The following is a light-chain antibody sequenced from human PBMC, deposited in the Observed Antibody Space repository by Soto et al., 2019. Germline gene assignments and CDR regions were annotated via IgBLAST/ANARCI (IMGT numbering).Light chain of an antibody. CDR2: GAF. CDR3: QQYDNWPRT. V-gene: IGKV3-15*01. J-gene: IGKJ1*01. Sequence: EIVMTQSPATLSVSPGERATLSCRASQSVSSNLAWYQQKPGQAPRLLIYGAFTRAPGIPARLRGSGSGTEFTLTISSLQSEDFAVYCCQQYDNWPRTFGQGTK. CDR1: QSVSSN.